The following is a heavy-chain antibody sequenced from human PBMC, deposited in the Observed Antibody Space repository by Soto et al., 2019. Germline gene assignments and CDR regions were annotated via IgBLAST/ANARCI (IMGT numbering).Heavy chain of an antibody. Sequence: GGSLRLSCAASGFTFSDHWMNWVRQAPGKGLEWVANINQDGSEKYYADSVKGRSTISRDNAKNSLYLQMSSLRDEDTAVYYCARETYYDSSGYWSYWGQGTLVTVSS. CDR2: INQDGSEK. V-gene: IGHV3-7*01. CDR3: ARETYYDSSGYWSY. CDR1: GFTFSDHW. D-gene: IGHD3-22*01. J-gene: IGHJ4*02.